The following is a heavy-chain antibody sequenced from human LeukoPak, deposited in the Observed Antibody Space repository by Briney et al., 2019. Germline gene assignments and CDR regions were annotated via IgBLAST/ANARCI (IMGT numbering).Heavy chain of an antibody. V-gene: IGHV1-69*04. J-gene: IGHJ3*02. D-gene: IGHD5-24*01. CDR1: GGTFSSYA. Sequence: ASVKVSCKASGGTFSSYAISWVRQAPGQGLEWMGRIIPILGIANYAQKFQGRVTITADKSTSTAYMELSSLRSEDTAVYYCARAREMATDLDAFDIWGQGTMVTVSS. CDR3: ARAREMATDLDAFDI. CDR2: IIPILGIA.